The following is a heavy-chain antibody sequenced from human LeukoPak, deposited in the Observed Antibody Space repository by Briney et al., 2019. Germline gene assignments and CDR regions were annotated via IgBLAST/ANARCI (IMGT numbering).Heavy chain of an antibody. J-gene: IGHJ3*02. CDR1: GFTFSSHW. Sequence: GGSLRLSCAASGFTFSSHWMHWVRQAPGKGLVWISRINTDESSTSYADSVKGRFTISRDNAKNTLYLQMNSLRAEDTAVYYCAREAIVGATTDAFDIWGQGTMVTVSS. CDR2: INTDESST. V-gene: IGHV3-74*01. D-gene: IGHD1-26*01. CDR3: AREAIVGATTDAFDI.